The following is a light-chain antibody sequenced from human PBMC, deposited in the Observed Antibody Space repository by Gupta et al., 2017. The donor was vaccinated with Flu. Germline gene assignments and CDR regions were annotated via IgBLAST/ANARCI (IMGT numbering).Light chain of an antibody. CDR2: RAS. CDR3: QQEDNYRYS. V-gene: IGKV1-5*03. CDR1: QSIDSW. Sequence: PSTLSASVGDKVTITCRASQSIDSWLAWYQQKPGKAPKVLIYRASILQTGVPSRFSGSGSGTDFTLTISSLQPDDFATYYCQQEDNYRYSFGQGTKMDIK. J-gene: IGKJ2*03.